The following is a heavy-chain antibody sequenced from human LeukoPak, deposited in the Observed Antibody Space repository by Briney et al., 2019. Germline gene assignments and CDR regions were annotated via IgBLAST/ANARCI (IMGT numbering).Heavy chain of an antibody. D-gene: IGHD1-26*01. CDR1: GYTFTGYY. CDR3: AIIVGATRAYAFDI. J-gene: IGHJ3*02. V-gene: IGHV1-2*04. CDR2: INPNSGGT. Sequence: ASVKVSCKASGYTFTGYYMRWVRQAPGQGLEWMGWINPNSGGTNYAQKFQGWVTMTRDTSISTAYMELSRLRSDDTAVYYCAIIVGATRAYAFDIWGQGTMVTVSS.